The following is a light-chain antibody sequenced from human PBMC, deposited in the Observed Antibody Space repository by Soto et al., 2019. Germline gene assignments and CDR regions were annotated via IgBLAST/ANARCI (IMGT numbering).Light chain of an antibody. Sequence: EIAMTQSPATLSVSPGERATLFCRASQSVRSNFLAWYQQKPGQAPSLLIYGASIRATGIPARFSGSGSGTEFTLTINSLQSEDFAVYYCQQHSAWPLTFGGGTKVEIK. CDR1: QSVRSN. J-gene: IGKJ4*01. CDR3: QQHSAWPLT. V-gene: IGKV3-15*01. CDR2: GAS.